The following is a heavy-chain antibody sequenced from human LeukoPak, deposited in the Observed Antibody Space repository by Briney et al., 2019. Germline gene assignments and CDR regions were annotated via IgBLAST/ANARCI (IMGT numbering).Heavy chain of an antibody. Sequence: GGSLRLSCAASGFTFSNYGMHWVRQAPGKGLEWVAFIRFDGTSKFYADSVKARFTISRDNSQNTVSLQVNNLRIEDTALYYCAKTSVSDASGHYYYMDVWGKGTTVTVSS. CDR1: GFTFSNYG. CDR3: AKTSVSDASGHYYYMDV. V-gene: IGHV3-30*02. D-gene: IGHD3-3*01. CDR2: IRFDGTSK. J-gene: IGHJ6*03.